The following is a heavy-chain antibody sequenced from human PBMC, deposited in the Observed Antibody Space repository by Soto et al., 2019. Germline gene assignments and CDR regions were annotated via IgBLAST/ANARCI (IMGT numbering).Heavy chain of an antibody. Sequence: EVQLVEPGGDLIQPGGSLRLSCAASGFSVTASNMNWVRQAPGKGLEWVSVIFGADETYYADSVRGRFTISRDNSKNTVYLQMDSLRTEDTALYYCARGGFDWGQGTLVTVSS. CDR2: IFGADET. D-gene: IGHD3-16*01. J-gene: IGHJ4*02. CDR3: ARGGFD. CDR1: GFSVTASN. V-gene: IGHV3-53*01.